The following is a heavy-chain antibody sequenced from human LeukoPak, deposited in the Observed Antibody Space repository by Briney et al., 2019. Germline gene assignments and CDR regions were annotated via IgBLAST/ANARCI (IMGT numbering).Heavy chain of an antibody. D-gene: IGHD3-10*01. J-gene: IGHJ6*02. Sequence: PGGSLRLSCAASEFTFSSSEMNWVRQAPGKGVEWVSYISRSGNTIYYADSVKGRFTISRDNDKNSLSLQMNSLRAEDTAVYYCARGDGGYYYGMDVWGQGTTVTVSS. CDR3: ARGDGGYYYGMDV. CDR2: ISRSGNTI. CDR1: EFTFSSSE. V-gene: IGHV3-48*03.